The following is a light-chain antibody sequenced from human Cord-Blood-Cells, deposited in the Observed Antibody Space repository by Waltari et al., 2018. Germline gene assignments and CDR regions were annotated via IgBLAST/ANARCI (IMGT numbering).Light chain of an antibody. J-gene: IGKJ5*01. V-gene: IGKV2-30*02. Sequence: DVVMTQSPPSLPVTLGQPASISCRSSQSLVHSDGNTYLNWFQQRPGQSPRRLIYKVSNRDSGVPDRFSGSGSGTDFTLKISRVEAEDVGVYYCMQGTHWPPITFGQGTRLEIK. CDR3: MQGTHWPPIT. CDR2: KVS. CDR1: QSLVHSDGNTY.